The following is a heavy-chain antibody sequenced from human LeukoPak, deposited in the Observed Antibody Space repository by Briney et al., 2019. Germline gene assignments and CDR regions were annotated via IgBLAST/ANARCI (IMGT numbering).Heavy chain of an antibody. D-gene: IGHD2-2*01. CDR2: IYYSGST. Sequence: SETLSLTCTVSGGSISSYYWSWIRQPPGKGLEWIGYIYYSGSTNYNPSLKSRVTILVDTSKNQFSLKLSSVTAADTAVYYCARDLPAATEFYYYYGMDVWGQGTTVTVSS. CDR1: GGSISSYY. V-gene: IGHV4-59*12. CDR3: ARDLPAATEFYYYYGMDV. J-gene: IGHJ6*02.